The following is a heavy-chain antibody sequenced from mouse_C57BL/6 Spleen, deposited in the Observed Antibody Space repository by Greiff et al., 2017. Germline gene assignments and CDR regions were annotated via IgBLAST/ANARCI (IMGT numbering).Heavy chain of an antibody. CDR1: GYTFTSYG. V-gene: IGHV1-81*01. D-gene: IGHD2-10*01. J-gene: IGHJ2*01. CDR3: AREAAYYGNFVYFDY. Sequence: QVQLQQSGAELARPGASVKLSCKASGYTFTSYGISWVKQRTGQGLEWIGEIYPRSGNTYYNEKFKGKATLTADKSSSTAYMELRSLTSEDSAVYFCAREAAYYGNFVYFDYWGQGTTLTVSS. CDR2: IYPRSGNT.